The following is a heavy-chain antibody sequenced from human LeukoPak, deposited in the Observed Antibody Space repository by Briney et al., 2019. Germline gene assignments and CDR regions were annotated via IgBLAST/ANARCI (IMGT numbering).Heavy chain of an antibody. CDR3: ARDRFRYCSGAYCSHFEF. Sequence: GRSLRLSCAASGFIFDDYAMHWVRQAPGKGLEWVSGINWNSGTIGYPDSVKGRFTISRDNAKNSLYLQMNSLRADDVAFYYCARDRFRYCSGAYCSHFEFWGQGTLVSVSS. CDR2: INWNSGTI. V-gene: IGHV3-9*03. D-gene: IGHD2-15*01. CDR1: GFIFDDYA. J-gene: IGHJ4*02.